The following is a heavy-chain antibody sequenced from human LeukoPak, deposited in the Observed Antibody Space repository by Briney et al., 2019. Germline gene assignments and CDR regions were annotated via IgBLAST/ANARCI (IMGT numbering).Heavy chain of an antibody. CDR3: ARDLDGADPELVGATFDY. CDR1: GYTFTSYY. D-gene: IGHD1-26*01. J-gene: IGHJ4*02. Sequence: ASVKVSCKASGYTFTSYYMHWVRQAPGQGLEWMGIINPSGGSTSYAQKFQGRVTMTRDTSTSTVYMELSSLRSEDTAVYYCARDLDGADPELVGATFDYWGQGTLVTVSS. CDR2: INPSGGST. V-gene: IGHV1-46*01.